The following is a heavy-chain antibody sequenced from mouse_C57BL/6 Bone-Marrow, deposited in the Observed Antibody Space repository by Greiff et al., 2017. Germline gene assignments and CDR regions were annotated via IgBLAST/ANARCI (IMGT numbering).Heavy chain of an antibody. CDR2: IYPRDGST. CDR1: GYTFTSYD. J-gene: IGHJ1*03. Sequence: QVQLQQSGPELVKPGASVKLSCKASGYTFTSYDINWVKQRPGQGLEWIGWIYPRDGSTKYNEKFKGKATLTVDTSSSTAYMELHSLTSEDAAVYFCARYYGSSYWYFDVWGTGTTVTVSS. V-gene: IGHV1-85*01. CDR3: ARYYGSSYWYFDV. D-gene: IGHD1-1*01.